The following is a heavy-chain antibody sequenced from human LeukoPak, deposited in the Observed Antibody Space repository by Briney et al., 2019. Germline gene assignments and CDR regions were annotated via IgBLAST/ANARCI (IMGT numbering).Heavy chain of an antibody. CDR2: VSYDGSNK. J-gene: IGHJ4*02. V-gene: IGHV3-30-3*01. Sequence: GGSLRLSCAASGYTFSSYAMHWVRQAPGKGLEWVAVVSYDGSNKYYADSVKGRFTISRDNSKNTLYLQMNSLRAEDTAVYYCARDRITGVPAAILDYWGQGTLVTVSS. D-gene: IGHD2-2*01. CDR1: GYTFSSYA. CDR3: ARDRITGVPAAILDY.